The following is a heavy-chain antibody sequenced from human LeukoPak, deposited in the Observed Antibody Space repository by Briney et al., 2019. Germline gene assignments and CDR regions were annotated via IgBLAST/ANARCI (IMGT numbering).Heavy chain of an antibody. D-gene: IGHD4-17*01. Sequence: PGGSLRLSCAASGFTFRSYGMHWVRQAPGKGLEWVAFIRNDGSNKYYADSVKGRFTISRDNSKNTLYLQMNSLRAEDTAVYYCAKDQSGAFGRDGELYYMDVWGKGTTVTVSS. CDR2: IRNDGSNK. CDR1: GFTFRSYG. J-gene: IGHJ6*03. V-gene: IGHV3-30*02. CDR3: AKDQSGAFGRDGELYYMDV.